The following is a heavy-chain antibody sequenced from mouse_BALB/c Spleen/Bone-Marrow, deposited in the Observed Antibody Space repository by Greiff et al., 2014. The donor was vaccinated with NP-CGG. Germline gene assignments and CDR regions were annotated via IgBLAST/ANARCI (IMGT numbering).Heavy chain of an antibody. CDR2: ISYSGFT. D-gene: IGHD2-14*01. Sequence: VQLQQSGPGLGKTSQSLSLTCTVTGYSITRDYAWEWVRQFSGNKLGWMGYISYSGFTSYNPSLKSRISITRDTSKNQFFLQLNSVTTEDTATYYCSRDYRCDTWFSYWGQGTLVTVSA. CDR3: SRDYRCDTWFSY. J-gene: IGHJ3*01. V-gene: IGHV3-2*02. CDR1: GYSITRDYA.